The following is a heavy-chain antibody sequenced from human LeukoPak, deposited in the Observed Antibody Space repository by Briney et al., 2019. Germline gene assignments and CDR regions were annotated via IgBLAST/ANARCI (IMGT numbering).Heavy chain of an antibody. Sequence: SETLSLTCTVSGDSLSRYYWSWIRQPPGKGLEWIGYIYYSGSTNYNPSLKSRVTISVDTSKNQFSLKLSSVTAADTAVYYCARDGIAVAGSYWYFDLWGRGTLVTVSS. CDR1: GDSLSRYY. CDR2: IYYSGST. J-gene: IGHJ2*01. CDR3: ARDGIAVAGSYWYFDL. D-gene: IGHD6-19*01. V-gene: IGHV4-59*01.